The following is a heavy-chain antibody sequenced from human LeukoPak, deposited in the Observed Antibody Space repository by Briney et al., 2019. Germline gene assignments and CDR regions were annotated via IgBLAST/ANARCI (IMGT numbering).Heavy chain of an antibody. Sequence: RASVKVSCKASGYTFTGYYMHWVRQAPGQGLEWMGWINPNSGGTNYAQKFQGRVTITRNTSISTAYMELSSLRSEDTAVYYCARVPVLRYFDWLIPPDYYYYYMDVWGKGTTVTVSS. CDR3: ARVPVLRYFDWLIPPDYYYYYMDV. V-gene: IGHV1-2*02. CDR1: GYTFTGYY. J-gene: IGHJ6*03. D-gene: IGHD3-9*01. CDR2: INPNSGGT.